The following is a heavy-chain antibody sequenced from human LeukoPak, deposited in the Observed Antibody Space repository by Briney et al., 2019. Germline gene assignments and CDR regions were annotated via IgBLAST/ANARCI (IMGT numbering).Heavy chain of an antibody. V-gene: IGHV1-24*01. CDR1: GYTLTELS. Sequence: GASVKVSCKVSGYTLTELSMHWVRRAPGKGLEWMGGFDPEDGEAIYAQKFQGRVTITEDTSTDTAYMELSSLRSEDTAVYYCATGSRTEGGFDYWGQGTLVTVSS. J-gene: IGHJ4*02. CDR2: FDPEDGEA. D-gene: IGHD1-1*01. CDR3: ATGSRTEGGFDY.